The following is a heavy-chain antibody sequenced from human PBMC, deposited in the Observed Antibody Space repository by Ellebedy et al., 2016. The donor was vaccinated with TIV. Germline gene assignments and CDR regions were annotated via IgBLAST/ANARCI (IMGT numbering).Heavy chain of an antibody. Sequence: GGSLRLSCAASGFTVSSNYMSWVRQAPGKGLEWVSVIYSGGSTYYRDSVKGRFTVSRDDSKNTLFLQMNSLRAEDTAIYYCANPTSYWGQGTLVTVSS. D-gene: IGHD2/OR15-2a*01. J-gene: IGHJ4*02. CDR2: IYSGGST. CDR3: ANPTSY. CDR1: GFTVSSNY. V-gene: IGHV3-53*01.